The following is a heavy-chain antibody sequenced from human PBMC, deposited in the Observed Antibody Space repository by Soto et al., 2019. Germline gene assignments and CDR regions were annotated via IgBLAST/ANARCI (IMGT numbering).Heavy chain of an antibody. J-gene: IGHJ5*02. CDR1: GGSISSYY. V-gene: IGHV4-59*08. CDR3: ARHRLRAAALSWFDP. CDR2: IYYSVST. Sequence: SETLSLTCTVSGGSISSYYWSWIRQPPGKGLEWIGYIYYSVSTNYNPSLKSRVTISVDTSKNQFSLKLTSVTAADTAVYYCARHRLRAAALSWFDPWGQGTLVTVSS. D-gene: IGHD6-13*01.